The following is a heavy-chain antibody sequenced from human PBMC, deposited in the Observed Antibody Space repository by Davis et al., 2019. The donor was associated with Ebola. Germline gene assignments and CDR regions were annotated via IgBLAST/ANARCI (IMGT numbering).Heavy chain of an antibody. CDR2: ISGSGGST. CDR3: AKDETYQPLVSPPDY. CDR1: GFTFSSHA. V-gene: IGHV3-23*01. Sequence: PGGSLRLSCAASGFTFSSHAMSWVRQAPGKGLEWVSAISGSGGSTYYADSVKGRFTISRDNSKNTLYLQMNSLRAEDTAVYYCAKDETYQPLVSPPDYWGQGTLVTVSS. J-gene: IGHJ4*02. D-gene: IGHD6-13*01.